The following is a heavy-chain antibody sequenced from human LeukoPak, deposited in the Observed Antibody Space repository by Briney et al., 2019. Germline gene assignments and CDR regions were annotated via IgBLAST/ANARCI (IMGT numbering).Heavy chain of an antibody. V-gene: IGHV1-69*05. CDR2: IIPIFGTA. J-gene: IGHJ4*02. CDR3: ARGDDYSNYVLGY. D-gene: IGHD4-11*01. CDR1: GVTFSSYA. Sequence: SVKVSCRASGVTFSSYAISWVRQAPGQGLEWMGRIIPIFGTANYTQKFQGRVTITTDESTSTAYMELSSLRSEDTAVYYCARGDDYSNYVLGYWGQGTLVSVSS.